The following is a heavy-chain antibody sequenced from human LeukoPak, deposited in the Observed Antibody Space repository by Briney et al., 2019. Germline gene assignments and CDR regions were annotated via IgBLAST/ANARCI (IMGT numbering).Heavy chain of an antibody. J-gene: IGHJ4*02. Sequence: GRSLRLSCAASGFTFSSYGIHWVRQAPGEGLEWVTVISYDGRRTYYADSVKGRFTISRDNSKNTLYLQMNSLRPEDTAVYYCARDLAYGDSFDYWGQGTLVTVSS. CDR3: ARDLAYGDSFDY. D-gene: IGHD4-17*01. V-gene: IGHV3-30*03. CDR2: ISYDGRRT. CDR1: GFTFSSYG.